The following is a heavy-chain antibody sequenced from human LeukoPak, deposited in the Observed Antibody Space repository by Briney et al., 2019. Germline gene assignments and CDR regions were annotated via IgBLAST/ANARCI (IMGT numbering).Heavy chain of an antibody. CDR2: ISGSGGST. V-gene: IGHV3-23*01. J-gene: IGHJ5*02. CDR1: GFTFSSYA. D-gene: IGHD3-3*01. Sequence: GGSLRLSCAASGFTFSSYAMSWVRQAPGKGLEWVSAISGSGGSTYYADSVKGRFTISRDNSKNTLYLQMNSLRAWDTAVYYCAKDMSVDFWSGYYTNWFDPWGQGTLVTVSS. CDR3: AKDMSVDFWSGYYTNWFDP.